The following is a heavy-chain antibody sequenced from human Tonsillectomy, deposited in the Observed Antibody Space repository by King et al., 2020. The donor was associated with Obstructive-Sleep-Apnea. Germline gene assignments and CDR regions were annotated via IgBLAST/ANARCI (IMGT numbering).Heavy chain of an antibody. CDR1: GFTVSSYA. V-gene: IGHV3-23*04. D-gene: IGHD1-26*01. J-gene: IGHJ4*02. CDR3: AKDIRGSGSDFDY. Sequence: VQLVESGGGLVQPGGSLRLSCAASGFTVSSYAMSWVRQAPGKGLEWVSAISGSGGSTYYADSVKGRFPISRANSKTTLYLQMNSLRAEDMAVYYCAKDIRGSGSDFDYWGQGTLVTVSS. CDR2: ISGSGGST.